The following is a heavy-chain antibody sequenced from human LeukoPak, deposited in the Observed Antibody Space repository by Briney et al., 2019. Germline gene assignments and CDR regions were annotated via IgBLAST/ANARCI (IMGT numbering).Heavy chain of an antibody. V-gene: IGHV3-48*02. D-gene: IGHD3-22*01. CDR1: GFTFNNYA. J-gene: IGHJ4*02. CDR3: VRGHYYDSSGYWGFDY. CDR2: ISDGSSRI. Sequence: QPGGSLRLSCAASGFTFNNYAMSWVRQAPGKGLEWVSYISDGSSRIYHVDSVKGRFTISRDNAENSLYLQMNSLRDEDTAVYYCVRGHYYDSSGYWGFDYWGQGTLVTVSS.